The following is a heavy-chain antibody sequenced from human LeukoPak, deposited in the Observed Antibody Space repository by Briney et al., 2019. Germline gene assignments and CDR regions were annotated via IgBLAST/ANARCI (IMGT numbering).Heavy chain of an antibody. D-gene: IGHD3-22*01. CDR2: ISGSGGST. J-gene: IGHJ4*02. V-gene: IGHV3-23*01. CDR1: GFTLSSYA. Sequence: QPGGSLRLSCVVSGFTLSSYAITWVRQAPGKGLEWVSAISGSGGSTYYADSVKGRFSISRDNSKNTLYLQMNSLRVDDTAVCYCAKGPQVGSGYHPDSWGQGTLVTVSS. CDR3: AKGPQVGSGYHPDS.